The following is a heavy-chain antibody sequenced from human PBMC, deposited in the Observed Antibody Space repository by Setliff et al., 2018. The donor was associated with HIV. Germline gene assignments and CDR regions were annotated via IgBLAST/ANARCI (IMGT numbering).Heavy chain of an antibody. Sequence: SETLSLTCTVSGGSISSHFWNWVRQPAGKGLEWIGRFRPTGNAYYANPYYNPSLKSRVTMSVDTSKNQFSLKLSSVTAADTAVYYCARREGAGKFDYWGQGTLVTVSS. CDR3: ARREGAGKFDY. CDR2: FRPTGNAYYANP. CDR1: GGSISSHF. V-gene: IGHV4-4*07. J-gene: IGHJ4*02.